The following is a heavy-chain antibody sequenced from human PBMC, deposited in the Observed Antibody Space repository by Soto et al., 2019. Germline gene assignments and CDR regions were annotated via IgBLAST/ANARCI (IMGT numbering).Heavy chain of an antibody. CDR3: ARGQGTRENWFDP. CDR1: GGSISGSNW. D-gene: IGHD3-10*01. Sequence: PSETLSLTCAVSGGSISGSNWWSWVRQPPGKGLEWIGEIYHSGSTNYNPSLKSRVTISVDKSKNQFSLKLSSVTAADTAVYYCARGQGTRENWFDPWGQGTLVTVSS. V-gene: IGHV4-4*02. CDR2: IYHSGST. J-gene: IGHJ5*02.